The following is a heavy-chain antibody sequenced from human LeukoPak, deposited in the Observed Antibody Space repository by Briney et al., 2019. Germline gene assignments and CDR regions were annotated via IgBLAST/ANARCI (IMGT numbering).Heavy chain of an antibody. J-gene: IGHJ4*02. CDR3: ARDSDWILFDY. D-gene: IGHD2-2*03. V-gene: IGHV3-74*03. CDR1: GFTFNTYW. CDR2: VNRGGTTT. Sequence: GGSLRLSCAASGFTFNTYWMHWVRQAPGKGLVWVARVNRGGTTTAYADSVKGRFIISRDNSKNTLYLQMNNLRAEDTAVYYCARDSDWILFDYWGQGTPVTVSS.